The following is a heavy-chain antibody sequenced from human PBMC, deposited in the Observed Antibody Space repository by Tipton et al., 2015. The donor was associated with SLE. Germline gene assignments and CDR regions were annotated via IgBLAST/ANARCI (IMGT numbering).Heavy chain of an antibody. Sequence: LRLSCTVSGGSISSYYWSWIRQPPGKGLEWIGYIYYSGSTNYNPSLKSRVTISVDTSKNQFSLKLSSVTAADTAVHYCAREPNSSPGYWGQGPLVTVSS. CDR3: AREPNSSPGY. J-gene: IGHJ4*02. CDR2: IYYSGST. V-gene: IGHV4-59*01. CDR1: GGSISSYY. D-gene: IGHD6-13*01.